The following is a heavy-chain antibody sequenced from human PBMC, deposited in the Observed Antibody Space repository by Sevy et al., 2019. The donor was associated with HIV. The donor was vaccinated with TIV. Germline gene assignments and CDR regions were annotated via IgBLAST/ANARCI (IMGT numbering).Heavy chain of an antibody. J-gene: IGHJ4*02. CDR3: ARGAAAGTFDY. D-gene: IGHD6-13*01. V-gene: IGHV3-74*01. CDR1: GFTFSSYW. CDR2: RKSDGSST. Sequence: GGSLRLSCAASGFTFSSYWMHWVRRAPGKGLVWVSRRKSDGSSTGYADSVKGRFTISRDNAKNTLYLQMNSLRAEDTAVYYCARGAAAGTFDYWGQGTLVTVSS.